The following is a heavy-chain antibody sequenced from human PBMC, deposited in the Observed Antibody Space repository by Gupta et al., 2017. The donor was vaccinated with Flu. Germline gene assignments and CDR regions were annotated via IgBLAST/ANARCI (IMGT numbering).Heavy chain of an antibody. V-gene: IGHV4-31*02. D-gene: IGHD2-15*01. Sequence: DLLCIGYIYYSGSTYYNPSLKSRVTISVDTSKNQFSLKLSSVTAADTAVYYCARDLPRGYCSGGSCYGRGGFDPWGQGTL. J-gene: IGHJ5*02. CDR3: ARDLPRGYCSGGSCYGRGGFDP. CDR2: IYYSGST.